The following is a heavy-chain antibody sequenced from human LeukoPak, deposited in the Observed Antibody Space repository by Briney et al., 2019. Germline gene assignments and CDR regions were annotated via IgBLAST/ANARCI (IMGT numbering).Heavy chain of an antibody. Sequence: GSSVKVSRKASGGTFSSYAISWVRQAPGQGLEWMGGIIPIFGTANYAQKFQGRVTITADKSTSTAYMELSSLRSEDTAVYYCANIVVVVAATSKPYNWFDPWGQGTLVTVSS. D-gene: IGHD2-15*01. CDR1: GGTFSSYA. CDR2: IIPIFGTA. J-gene: IGHJ5*02. CDR3: ANIVVVVAATSKPYNWFDP. V-gene: IGHV1-69*06.